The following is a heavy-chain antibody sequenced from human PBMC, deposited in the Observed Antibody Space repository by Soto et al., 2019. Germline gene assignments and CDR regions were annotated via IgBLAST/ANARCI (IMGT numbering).Heavy chain of an antibody. J-gene: IGHJ5*02. Sequence: QVQLVQSGAEVKKPGASVKVSCKASGYTFTSYYMHWVRQAPGQGLEWMGIINPSGGSTSYAQKFQGGVTMTRDTSTSTVYRELGSLRSADTAVYYCAGVYPSDTRYGYVGNNWFDPWGQGTLVTVSS. CDR2: INPSGGST. V-gene: IGHV1-46*03. CDR3: AGVYPSDTRYGYVGNNWFDP. D-gene: IGHD5-18*01. CDR1: GYTFTSYY.